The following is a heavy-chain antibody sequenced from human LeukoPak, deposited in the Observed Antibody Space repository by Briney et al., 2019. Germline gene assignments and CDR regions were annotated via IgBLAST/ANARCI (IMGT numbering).Heavy chain of an antibody. CDR2: IYYSGST. Sequence: SETLSLTCAVYGGSFSGYYWSWIRQPPGKGLEWIGSIYYSGSTYYNPSLKSRVTISVDTSKNQFSLRLTSVTAADTAVYYCARDRAIIAAAGPVDYWGQGTLVTVSS. V-gene: IGHV4-34*01. J-gene: IGHJ4*02. CDR1: GGSFSGYY. CDR3: ARDRAIIAAAGPVDY. D-gene: IGHD6-13*01.